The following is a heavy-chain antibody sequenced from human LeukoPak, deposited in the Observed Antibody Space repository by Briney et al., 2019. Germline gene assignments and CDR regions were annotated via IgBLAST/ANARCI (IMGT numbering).Heavy chain of an antibody. CDR1: GFTFSSYG. Sequence: GRSLRLSCAASGFTFSSYGMHWVRQAPGKGLEWVAVISYDGSNKYYADSVKGRFTISRDNSKNTLYLQMNSLRAEDTAVYYCAKGRYYYDSSGYLFDYWGQGTLVTVSS. D-gene: IGHD3-22*01. V-gene: IGHV3-30*18. CDR2: ISYDGSNK. J-gene: IGHJ4*02. CDR3: AKGRYYYDSSGYLFDY.